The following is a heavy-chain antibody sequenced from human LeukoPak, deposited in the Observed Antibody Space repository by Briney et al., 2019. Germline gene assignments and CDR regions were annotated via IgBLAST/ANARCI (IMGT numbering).Heavy chain of an antibody. J-gene: IGHJ4*02. CDR1: GFTFSSYS. CDR3: ARDSSRTAFDY. CDR2: ISSSSSYI. Sequence: PGGSLRLSCAASGFTFSSYSMNWVRQAPGKGLEWVSSISSSSSYIYYADSVKGRFTISRDNAKNSLYLQMNSLRAEDTAVYYCARDSSRTAFDYWGQGTLVAVSS. V-gene: IGHV3-21*01. D-gene: IGHD6-13*01.